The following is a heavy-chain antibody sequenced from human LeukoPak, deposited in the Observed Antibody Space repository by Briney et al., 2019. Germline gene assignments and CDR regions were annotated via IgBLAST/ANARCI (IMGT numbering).Heavy chain of an antibody. V-gene: IGHV1-2*02. CDR1: GYTFTGYY. CDR2: INPNSGGT. D-gene: IGHD4-17*01. CDR3: ARGGKQYYGDYVNWFDP. J-gene: IGHJ5*02. Sequence: EASVKVSCKASGYTFTGYYMHWVRQAPGQGLEWMGWINPNSGGTNYAQKFQGRVTMTRDTSISTAYMELSRLRSDDTAVYYCARGGKQYYGDYVNWFDPWGQGTLVTVSS.